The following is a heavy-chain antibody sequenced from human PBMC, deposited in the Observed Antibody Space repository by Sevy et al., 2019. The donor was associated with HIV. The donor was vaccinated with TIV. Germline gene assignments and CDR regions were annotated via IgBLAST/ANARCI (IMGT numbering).Heavy chain of an antibody. J-gene: IGHJ4*02. D-gene: IGHD2-8*01. CDR1: GFNFNIYS. CDR2: LSFGCGRI. V-gene: IGHV3-23*01. CDR3: AREGCTRPHDH. Sequence: GGSLSLSCVASGFNFNIYSMSWVRQPPGKGLEWVSTLSFGCGRINHADSVQGRFTMSRDDSKKTVYLEMNSLRAEDTAVYYCAREGCTRPHDHWGQGTLVTVSS.